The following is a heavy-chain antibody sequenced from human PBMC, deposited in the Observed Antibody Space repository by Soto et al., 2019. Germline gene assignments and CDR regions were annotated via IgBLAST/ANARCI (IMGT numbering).Heavy chain of an antibody. Sequence: SETLSLTCTVSGGSISSSSYYWGWIRQPPGKGLEWIASIYYGGVTYYNPSLKSRVTISVDTSKNQFSLKLSSVTAADTAVYYCARQPLYDYDSSPYHGDHWGQGTLVTVSS. J-gene: IGHJ4*02. V-gene: IGHV4-39*01. CDR1: GGSISSSSYY. D-gene: IGHD3-22*01. CDR3: ARQPLYDYDSSPYHGDH. CDR2: IYYGGVT.